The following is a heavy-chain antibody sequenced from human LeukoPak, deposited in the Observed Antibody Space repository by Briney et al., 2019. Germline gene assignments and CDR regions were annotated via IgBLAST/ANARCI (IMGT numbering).Heavy chain of an antibody. CDR2: IFSGGGT. J-gene: IGHJ3*02. Sequence: QASETLSLTCTVSGGSVSSGSYYWSWVRQAPGKGLEWVSLIFSGGGTYYADSVKGRFTISRDNSKNTLFLQMNSLRAEDTAVYYCARGGVVYPDSFDIWGRGTMVTVSS. CDR1: GGSVSSGSYY. V-gene: IGHV3-66*01. D-gene: IGHD2-15*01. CDR3: ARGGVVYPDSFDI.